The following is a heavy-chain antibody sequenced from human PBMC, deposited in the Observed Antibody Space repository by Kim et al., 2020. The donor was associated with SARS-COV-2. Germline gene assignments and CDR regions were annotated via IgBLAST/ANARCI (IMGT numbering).Heavy chain of an antibody. D-gene: IGHD4-17*01. V-gene: IGHV1-69*13. CDR2: IIPIFGTA. Sequence: SVKVSCKASGGTFSSYAISWVRQAPGQGLEWMGGIIPIFGTANYAQKFQGRVTITADESTSTAYMELSSLRSEDTAVYYCARDRVRDYGDYSTEGRAFDIWGQGTMVTVSS. CDR3: ARDRVRDYGDYSTEGRAFDI. CDR1: GGTFSSYA. J-gene: IGHJ3*02.